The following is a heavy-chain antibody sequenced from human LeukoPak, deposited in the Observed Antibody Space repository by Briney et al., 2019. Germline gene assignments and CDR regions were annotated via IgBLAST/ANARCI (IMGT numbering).Heavy chain of an antibody. Sequence: SETLSLTCTVSGGSTSSSSYSWGWIRQPPGKGLEWIGRLYYSGSTYYHPSLKSRVTISVDTSKNQFSLKLSSVTAADTAVYYCARLTIAAATFSSFDYWGQGTLVTVSS. CDR3: ARLTIAAATFSSFDY. V-gene: IGHV4-39*01. CDR2: LYYSGST. J-gene: IGHJ4*02. D-gene: IGHD6-13*01. CDR1: GGSTSSSSYS.